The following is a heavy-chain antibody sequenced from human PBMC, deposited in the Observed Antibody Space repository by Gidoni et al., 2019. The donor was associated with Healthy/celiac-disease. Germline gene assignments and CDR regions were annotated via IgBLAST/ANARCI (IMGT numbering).Heavy chain of an antibody. J-gene: IGHJ4*02. D-gene: IGHD5-12*01. V-gene: IGHV3-11*01. CDR1: ALTFSDYY. CDR2: ISSSGSTI. Sequence: QVQLVESGGGLVKPGGSLSLSCAASALTFSDYYMSWIPQAPGKGLEWVSYISSSGSTIYYADSVKGRFTISRDNAKNSLYLQMNSLRAEDTAVYYCAREAAGYSGYELFDYWGQGTLVTVSS. CDR3: AREAAGYSGYELFDY.